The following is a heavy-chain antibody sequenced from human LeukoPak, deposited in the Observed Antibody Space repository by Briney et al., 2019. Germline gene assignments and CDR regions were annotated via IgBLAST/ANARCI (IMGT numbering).Heavy chain of an antibody. CDR3: VRETDYYYNSGYFRTYNWFDL. CDR2: INPNSGGT. CDR1: GYTFTGYY. Sequence: ASVKLSCKASGYTFTGYYMHWVRQAPGHGLEWMGWINPNSGGTNYAQKFQGRVTMTRDTSISTAYMELSRLRSDDTAAYYCVRETDYYYNSGYFRTYNWFDLWGQGTLVTVSS. J-gene: IGHJ5*01. V-gene: IGHV1-2*02. D-gene: IGHD3-22*01.